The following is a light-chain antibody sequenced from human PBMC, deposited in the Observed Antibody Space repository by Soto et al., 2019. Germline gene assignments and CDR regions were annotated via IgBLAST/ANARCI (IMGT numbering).Light chain of an antibody. Sequence: ALTQPASVSGSPGQSITISCTGTSSDVGGYNYVSWYQQHPGKAPKLMIYDVSNRPSGVSNRFSGSKSGNTASLTISGLQSEDEADYYCSSYTSSSTLDSYVFGTGTQLTVL. CDR1: SSDVGGYNY. V-gene: IGLV2-14*01. CDR3: SSYTSSSTLDSYV. CDR2: DVS. J-gene: IGLJ1*01.